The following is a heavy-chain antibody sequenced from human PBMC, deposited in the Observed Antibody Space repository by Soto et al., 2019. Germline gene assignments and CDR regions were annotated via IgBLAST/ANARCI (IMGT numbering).Heavy chain of an antibody. CDR2: INTRSGDT. J-gene: IGHJ4*01. V-gene: IGHV1-2*02. CDR3: ALLGYDETQAHDY. Sequence: ASVKVSCKASGYTFSAYFINWVRQAPGQGLAWLGWINTRSGDTKYAQKFQGRVTLTRDTSVRTAYLELSSLRSDDTAVYHCALLGYDETQAHDYWGHGILVTDS. CDR1: GYTFSAYF. D-gene: IGHD5-12*01.